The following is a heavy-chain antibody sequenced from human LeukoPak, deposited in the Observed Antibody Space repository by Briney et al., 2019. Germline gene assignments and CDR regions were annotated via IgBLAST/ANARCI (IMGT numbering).Heavy chain of an antibody. CDR2: INPNSGGT. Sequence: GASVKVSCKASGYTFTGYYMHWVRQAPRQGLEWMGWINPNSGGTNYAQKFQGRVTMTRDTSISTAYMELSRLRSDDTAVYYCAREYYDSSGLYYFDYWGQGTLVTVSS. CDR1: GYTFTGYY. CDR3: AREYYDSSGLYYFDY. D-gene: IGHD3-22*01. V-gene: IGHV1-2*02. J-gene: IGHJ4*02.